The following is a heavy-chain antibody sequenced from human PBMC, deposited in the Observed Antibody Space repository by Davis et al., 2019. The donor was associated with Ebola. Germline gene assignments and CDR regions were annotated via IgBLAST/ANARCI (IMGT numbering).Heavy chain of an antibody. CDR1: GFTFSNYA. Sequence: PGGSLRLSCAASGFTFSNYAMNWVRQAPGKGLEWVSGIIGNGGSTYYADSVKGRFTVSRDNSKNTLYLQMNSLRAEDTAVYYCAKGRGGYCSSTTCPNFDYWGQGTLVTVSS. D-gene: IGHD2-2*01. CDR2: IIGNGGST. J-gene: IGHJ4*02. CDR3: AKGRGGYCSSTTCPNFDY. V-gene: IGHV3-23*01.